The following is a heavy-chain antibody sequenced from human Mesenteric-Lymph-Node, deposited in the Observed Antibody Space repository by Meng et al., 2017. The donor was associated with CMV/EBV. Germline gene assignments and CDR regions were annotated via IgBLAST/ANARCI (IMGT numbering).Heavy chain of an antibody. D-gene: IGHD1-26*01. CDR3: ARESGGAVGAVGDY. Sequence: SGFTFSSYAMHWVRQAPGKGLEWVAVISFEGTTKYYADSVKGRFTISRDNSDNTLYLQMNSLRVEDTAIYYCARESGGAVGAVGDYWGQGTLVTVSS. V-gene: IGHV3-30-3*01. J-gene: IGHJ4*02. CDR2: ISFEGTTK. CDR1: GFTFSSYA.